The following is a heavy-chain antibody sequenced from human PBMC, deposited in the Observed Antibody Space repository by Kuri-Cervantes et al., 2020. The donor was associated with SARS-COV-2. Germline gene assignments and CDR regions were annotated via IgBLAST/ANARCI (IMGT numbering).Heavy chain of an antibody. V-gene: IGHV3-64*01. Sequence: LTCAASGFTFSSYALHCVRQAPGKGLEYVSAISSNGGSTYYANSVKGRFTISRDNSKNTLYRQKGSLRAEDMAVYYCARDRYYYMDVWGKGTTVTVSS. CDR3: ARDRYYYMDV. CDR1: GFTFSSYA. J-gene: IGHJ6*03. CDR2: ISSNGGST.